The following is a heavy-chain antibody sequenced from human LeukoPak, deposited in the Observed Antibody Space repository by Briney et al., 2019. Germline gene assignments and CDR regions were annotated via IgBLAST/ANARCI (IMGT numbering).Heavy chain of an antibody. CDR2: IYSGGST. CDR3: AYISGSYHFDY. J-gene: IGHJ4*02. D-gene: IGHD1-26*01. CDR1: GXTVSSNS. Sequence: PGGSLRLSCAASGXTVSSNSMTWVRQAPGKGLEWVSVIYSGGSTYYADSVKGRFTISRDNSKNTLYLQMNSLRAEDTAVYYCAYISGSYHFDYWGQGTLVTVSS. V-gene: IGHV3-53*01.